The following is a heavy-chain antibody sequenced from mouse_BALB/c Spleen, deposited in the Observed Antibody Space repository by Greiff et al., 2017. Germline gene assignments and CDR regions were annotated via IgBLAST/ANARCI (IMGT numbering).Heavy chain of an antibody. CDR1: GFTFSSFG. D-gene: IGHD2-2*01. Sequence: EVQRVESGGGLVQPGGSRKLSCAASGFTFSSFGMHWVRQAPEKGLEWVAYISSGSSTIYYADTVKGRFTISRDNPKNTLFLQMTSLRSEDTAMYYCARWGYDGDAMDYWGQGTSVTVSS. CDR3: ARWGYDGDAMDY. CDR2: ISSGSSTI. V-gene: IGHV5-17*02. J-gene: IGHJ4*01.